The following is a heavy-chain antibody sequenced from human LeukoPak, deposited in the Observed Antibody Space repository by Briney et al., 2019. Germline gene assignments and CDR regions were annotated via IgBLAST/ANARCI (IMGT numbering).Heavy chain of an antibody. J-gene: IGHJ4*02. D-gene: IGHD2-2*02. CDR1: GFTVSNNY. V-gene: IGHV3-53*01. CDR2: IYSGGST. CDR3: ARGIAGYCSSTSCYRGVTD. Sequence: PGGSLRLSCAASGFTVSNNYMSWVRQAPGKGLEWVSVIYSGGSTYYADSVKGRFTISRDNSKNTLYLQMNSLRAEDTAVYYCARGIAGYCSSTSCYRGVTDWGQGTLVTVSS.